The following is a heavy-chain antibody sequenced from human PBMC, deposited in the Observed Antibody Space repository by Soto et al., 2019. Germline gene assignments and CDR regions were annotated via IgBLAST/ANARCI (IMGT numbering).Heavy chain of an antibody. CDR3: EKVVSGGHLDY. V-gene: IGHV4-59*01. CDR2: IYYTGST. Sequence: PSETLSLTCTVSGVSINNYYWTWIRQPPGKRLEWIGAIYYTGSTTYNPSLRSRVTFSVDTSKNQFSLSLTSVTAADTAVYFCEKVVSGGHLDYSGQGTLVTVSS. J-gene: IGHJ4*02. D-gene: IGHD6-25*01. CDR1: GVSINNYY.